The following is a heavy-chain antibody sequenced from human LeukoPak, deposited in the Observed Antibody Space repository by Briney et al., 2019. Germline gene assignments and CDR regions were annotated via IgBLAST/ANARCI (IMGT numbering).Heavy chain of an antibody. D-gene: IGHD3-10*01. CDR2: IYPGDSDT. V-gene: IGHV5-51*01. J-gene: IGHJ3*01. CDR1: GYSFTNYW. CDR3: ARLWDRVFNS. Sequence: ESLKISCKSSGYSFTNYWIGWVRQMPGKGLEWMGLIYPGDSDTRYSPSFQGQVTISADMSISTAYLQWSSLKASDTAMYYCARLWDRVFNSWGQGRLVTVPS.